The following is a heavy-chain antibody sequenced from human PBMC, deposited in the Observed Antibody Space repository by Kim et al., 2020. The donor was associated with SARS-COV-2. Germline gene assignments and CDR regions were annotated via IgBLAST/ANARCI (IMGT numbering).Heavy chain of an antibody. CDR3: AKATYSGSYYSDY. D-gene: IGHD1-26*01. V-gene: IGHV3-30-3*02. J-gene: IGHJ4*02. Sequence: YADSVKGRFTHSRDNSKTALYLQMNSRRVEDTAIYYCAKATYSGSYYSDYWGQGTLVTVSS.